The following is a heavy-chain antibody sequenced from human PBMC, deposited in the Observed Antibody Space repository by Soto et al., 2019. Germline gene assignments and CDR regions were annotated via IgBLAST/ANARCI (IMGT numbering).Heavy chain of an antibody. Sequence: QITLKESGPTLVKPTQTLTLTCTFSGFSLSTSGVGVGWIRQTPGKALEWLALIYWDDDKRYSPSLKSRLTITKDTSKNQVVLTMTNMDPVDTATYSCAHEVVVAATPAYLGWFDPWGQGTLVTVSS. J-gene: IGHJ5*02. CDR3: AHEVVVAATPAYLGWFDP. CDR2: IYWDDDK. V-gene: IGHV2-5*02. CDR1: GFSLSTSGVG. D-gene: IGHD2-15*01.